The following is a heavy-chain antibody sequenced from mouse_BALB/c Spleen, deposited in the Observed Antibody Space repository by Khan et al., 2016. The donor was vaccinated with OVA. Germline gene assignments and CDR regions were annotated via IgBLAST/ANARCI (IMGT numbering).Heavy chain of an antibody. Sequence: VQLQQPGAELVRPGALVKLSCKGSGFNIKDYYMQWVKQRPEQGLEWIGWIDPENGNSIYDPKFQGKASITADTSSNTAYLQLSRLTSEDHAVYYCTKSILLYFDYCGQGTTLTVSS. V-gene: IGHV14-1*02. D-gene: IGHD2-3*01. J-gene: IGHJ2*01. CDR2: IDPENGNS. CDR1: GFNIKDYY. CDR3: TKSILLYFDY.